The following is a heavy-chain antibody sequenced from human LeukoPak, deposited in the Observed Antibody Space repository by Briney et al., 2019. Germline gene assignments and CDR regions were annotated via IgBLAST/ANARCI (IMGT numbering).Heavy chain of an antibody. CDR2: ISYDESKK. Sequence: GGSLRLSGAASGFTFSSYGMRWFRQAPGKGLEWVAVISYDESKKYYGDSVRGRFTISRDNSKNTLYLQMNSLRAEDTAIYYCAKVPKAYSNSWYIDYWGQGTLVTVSS. CDR3: AKVPKAYSNSWYIDY. J-gene: IGHJ4*02. V-gene: IGHV3-30*18. CDR1: GFTFSSYG. D-gene: IGHD6-13*01.